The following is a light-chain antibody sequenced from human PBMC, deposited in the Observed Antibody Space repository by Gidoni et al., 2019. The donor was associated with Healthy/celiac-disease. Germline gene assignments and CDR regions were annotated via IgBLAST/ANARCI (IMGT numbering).Light chain of an antibody. J-gene: IGKJ4*01. Sequence: ELVLTQSPGTLSLSPGERATLSCRASQSVSSSYLAWYQQKPGQAPRLLIYGASSRATGIPDRFSGSGYGTDFTRTISRLEPEDFGVYYCQQYGSSPRVTFGGGTKVEIK. V-gene: IGKV3-20*01. CDR3: QQYGSSPRVT. CDR2: GAS. CDR1: QSVSSSY.